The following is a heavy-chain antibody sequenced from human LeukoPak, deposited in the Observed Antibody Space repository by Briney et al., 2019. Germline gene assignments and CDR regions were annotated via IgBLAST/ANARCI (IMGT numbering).Heavy chain of an antibody. CDR2: IYYSGST. D-gene: IGHD1-26*01. V-gene: IGHV4-39*07. CDR1: GGSISSSSYY. CDR3: ARDRRGLGATPGGIDY. J-gene: IGHJ4*02. Sequence: TASETLSLTCTVSGGSISSSSYYWCWIRQPPGKGLEWIGSIYYSGSTYYNPSLKSRVTISVDTSKNQFSLKLSSVTAADTAVYYCARDRRGLGATPGGIDYWGQGTLVTVSS.